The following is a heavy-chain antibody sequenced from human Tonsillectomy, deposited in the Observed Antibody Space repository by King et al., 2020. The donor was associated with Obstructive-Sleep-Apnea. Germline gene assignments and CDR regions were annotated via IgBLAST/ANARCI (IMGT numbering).Heavy chain of an antibody. J-gene: IGHJ6*02. V-gene: IGHV3-30-3*01. CDR1: GFTFSNYA. Sequence: VQLVESGGGVVQPGRSLRLSCAASGFTFSNYAMHWVRQAPGKGLEWVAVTSYDGSDKFYADSVKGRFTISRDSSKNTLYLRMNSLSAEDTAVYYCARNLYDSSGYYYYYYHDLDVWGQGTTVTVSS. CDR3: ARNLYDSSGYYYYYYHDLDV. CDR2: TSYDGSDK. D-gene: IGHD3-22*01.